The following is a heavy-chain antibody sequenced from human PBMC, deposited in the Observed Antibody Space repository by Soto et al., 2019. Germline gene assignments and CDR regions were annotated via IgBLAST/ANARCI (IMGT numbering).Heavy chain of an antibody. J-gene: IGHJ5*02. CDR3: ARQRYMGVWFDP. Sequence: SETLSLTCTVSGGSISSYYWSWIRQPPGKGLEWIGYIYYSGSTNYNPSLKSRVTISVDTSKNQFSLKLSSVTAADTAVYYCARQRYMGVWFDPWGQGTLVTVSS. CDR2: IYYSGST. CDR1: GGSISSYY. V-gene: IGHV4-59*08. D-gene: IGHD1-26*01.